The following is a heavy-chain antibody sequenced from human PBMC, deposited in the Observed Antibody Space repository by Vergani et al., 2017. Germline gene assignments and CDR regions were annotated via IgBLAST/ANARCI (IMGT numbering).Heavy chain of an antibody. CDR1: GGSISSYY. V-gene: IGHV4-39*07. CDR3: ARGLYLNGATIDY. CDR2: IYYSGST. Sequence: QVQLQESGPGLVKPSETLSLTCTVSGGSISSYYWGWIRQPPGKGLEWIGSIYYSGSTYYNPSLKSRVTISVDTSKNQFSLKLSSVTAADTAVYYCARGLYLNGATIDYWGQGTLVTVSS. J-gene: IGHJ4*02. D-gene: IGHD1-26*01.